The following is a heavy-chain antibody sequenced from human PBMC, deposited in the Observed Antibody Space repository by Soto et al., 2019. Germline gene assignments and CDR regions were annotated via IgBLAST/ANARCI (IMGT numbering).Heavy chain of an antibody. J-gene: IGHJ5*02. Sequence: PSETLSLTCTVSGGSISSYYWSWIRQPPGKGLEWIGYIYYGGSTNYNPSLKSRVTISVDTSKNQFSLKLSSVTAADTAVYYCARVISSSMVNWFDPWGQGTLVTVSS. D-gene: IGHD6-13*01. CDR2: IYYGGST. CDR3: ARVISSSMVNWFDP. V-gene: IGHV4-59*01. CDR1: GGSISSYY.